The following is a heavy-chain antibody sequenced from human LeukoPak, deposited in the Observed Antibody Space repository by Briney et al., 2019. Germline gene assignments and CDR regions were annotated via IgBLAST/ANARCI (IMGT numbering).Heavy chain of an antibody. D-gene: IGHD3-3*01. Sequence: SETLSLTCTVSGGSISSYYWSWIRQPPGKGLEWIGYIYYSGSTNYNPSLKSRVTISVDTSKNQFSLKLSSVTAADTAVYYCARDPYYDFWSGYPPDAFDIWGQGTMVTVSS. CDR1: GGSISSYY. J-gene: IGHJ3*02. V-gene: IGHV4-59*12. CDR3: ARDPYYDFWSGYPPDAFDI. CDR2: IYYSGST.